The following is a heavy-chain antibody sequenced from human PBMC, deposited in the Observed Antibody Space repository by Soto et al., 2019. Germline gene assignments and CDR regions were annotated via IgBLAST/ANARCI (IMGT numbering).Heavy chain of an antibody. D-gene: IGHD2-8*01. Sequence: GGSLRLSCAASGFTFSSYSMNWFRQAPGKGLEWVSYISSSSSTIYYADSVKGRFTISRDNAKNSLYLQMNSLRDEDTAVYYRARSGYCTNGVCSPSYYYYYGMDVWGQGTTVTVSS. CDR3: ARSGYCTNGVCSPSYYYYYGMDV. V-gene: IGHV3-48*02. CDR2: ISSSSSTI. J-gene: IGHJ6*02. CDR1: GFTFSSYS.